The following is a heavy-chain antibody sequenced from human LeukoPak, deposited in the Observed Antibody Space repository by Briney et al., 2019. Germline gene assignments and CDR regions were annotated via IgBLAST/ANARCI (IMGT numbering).Heavy chain of an antibody. CDR2: LNSDGSST. D-gene: IGHD4-23*01. V-gene: IGHV3-74*01. J-gene: IGHJ1*01. CDR1: GFTLCSHL. Sequence: ARGSLRLSCAASGFTLCSHLMHWVRQAPGEGLVWVSRLNSDGSSTRYADSVKGRVTISRDNAKNTLYLQLTGLGDEDTAVYYCALLFGLYGGSSRALGAYDHWGEGPRVSVSS. CDR3: ALLFGLYGGSSRALGAYDH.